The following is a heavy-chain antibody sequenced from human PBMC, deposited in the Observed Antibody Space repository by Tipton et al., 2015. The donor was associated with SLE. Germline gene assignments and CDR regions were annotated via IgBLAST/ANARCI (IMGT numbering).Heavy chain of an antibody. J-gene: IGHJ3*02. Sequence: TLSLTCTVSGGSISSSSYYWGWIRQPPGKGLEWIGSIYYSGSTYYNPSLKSRFTISVDTSKNQFSLKLSSVTAADTAVYYCARQYYSELAGDAFDIWGQGTMVTVSS. V-gene: IGHV4-39*01. CDR2: IYYSGST. D-gene: IGHD3-10*01. CDR3: ARQYYSELAGDAFDI. CDR1: GGSISSSSYY.